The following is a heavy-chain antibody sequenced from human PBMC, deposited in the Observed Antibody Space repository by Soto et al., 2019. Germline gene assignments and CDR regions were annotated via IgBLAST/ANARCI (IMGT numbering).Heavy chain of an antibody. CDR2: INHSGSA. J-gene: IGHJ1*01. D-gene: IGHD2-2*01. V-gene: IGHV4-34*01. CDR3: ARYGGYCSSTSCYFAEYFQH. Sequence: SETLSLTCDVYGGSFSGYIWTWIRQTPGKGLQWIGQINHSGSANYNPSLKSRVTISVHTSNSQFSLELSSVTAADTAVYYCARYGGYCSSTSCYFAEYFQHWGQGTLVTVSS. CDR1: GGSFSGYI.